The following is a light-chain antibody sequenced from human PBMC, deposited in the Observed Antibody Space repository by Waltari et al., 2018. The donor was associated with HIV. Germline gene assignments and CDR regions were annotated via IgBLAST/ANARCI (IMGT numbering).Light chain of an antibody. CDR2: DDN. V-gene: IGLV6-57*03. CDR1: SGSIATNY. CDR3: QSYSSSTVV. J-gene: IGLJ2*01. Sequence: NFMLTQPHSVSESPGKTVTISCTRSSGSIATNYVQLYQQRPGSAPITLIYDDNQRPSGVPDRFSGSIASSSNSASLTISGLKTEDEADYYCQSYSSSTVVFGGGTKLTVL.